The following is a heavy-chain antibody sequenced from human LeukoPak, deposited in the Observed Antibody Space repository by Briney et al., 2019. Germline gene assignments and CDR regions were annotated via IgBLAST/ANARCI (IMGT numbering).Heavy chain of an antibody. V-gene: IGHV4-59*01. D-gene: IGHD6-19*01. CDR1: GGSISSYY. J-gene: IGHJ4*02. CDR2: IYSRATT. CDR3: ARSYSSGWRYFDY. Sequence: SETLSLTCTVSGGSISSYYWSWIRQPPGKGLGWVGYIYSRATTNYNPSLKSRVTISVDTSKTQFSLKLSSVTAADTAVYYCARSYSSGWRYFDYWGQGTLVTVSS.